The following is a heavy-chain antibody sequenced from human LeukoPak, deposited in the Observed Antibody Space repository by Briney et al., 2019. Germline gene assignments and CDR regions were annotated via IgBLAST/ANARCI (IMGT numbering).Heavy chain of an antibody. J-gene: IGHJ4*02. CDR1: GFTFSSYG. Sequence: PGGSLRLSCAASGFTFSSYGMHWVRQAPGKGLEWVAAISYDGSDKYYADSVKGRFTISRDNSKNTLSLQMNSLRPEDTAVYYCAKGYSYLDYWGQGTLVTVSS. CDR3: AKGYSYLDY. V-gene: IGHV3-30*18. D-gene: IGHD5-18*01. CDR2: ISYDGSDK.